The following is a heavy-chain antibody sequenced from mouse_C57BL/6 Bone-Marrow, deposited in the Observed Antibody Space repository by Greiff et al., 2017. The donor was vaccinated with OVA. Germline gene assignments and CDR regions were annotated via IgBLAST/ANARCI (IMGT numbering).Heavy chain of an antibody. D-gene: IGHD1-1*01. J-gene: IGHJ2*01. Sequence: QVQLQQSGPELVKPGASVKISCKASGYAFSSSWMNWVKQRPGKGLEWIGRIYPGDGDTNYNGKFKGKATLTADKSSSTAYMQLSSLTSEDSAVYFCARVGTTVVARWDRDYWGQGTTLTVSS. CDR3: ARVGTTVVARWDRDY. V-gene: IGHV1-82*01. CDR1: GYAFSSSW. CDR2: IYPGDGDT.